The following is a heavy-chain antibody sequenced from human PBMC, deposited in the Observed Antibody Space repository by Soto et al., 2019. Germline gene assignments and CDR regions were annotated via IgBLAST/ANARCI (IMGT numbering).Heavy chain of an antibody. Sequence: EVQLLESGGGLVQPGGSLRLSCTASGFTFNRHAMTWVRQAPGKGLEWVSGLSDSGGSIYYADSVKGRFTISRDNSMNTLYLQMKTLRAEDTAVYYCAKVSSAWYAGFFDLWGQGTLVTVSS. V-gene: IGHV3-23*01. D-gene: IGHD2-8*01. J-gene: IGHJ4*02. CDR2: LSDSGGSI. CDR3: AKVSSAWYAGFFDL. CDR1: GFTFNRHA.